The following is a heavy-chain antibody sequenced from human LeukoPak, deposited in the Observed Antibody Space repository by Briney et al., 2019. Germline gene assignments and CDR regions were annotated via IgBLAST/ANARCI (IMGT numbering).Heavy chain of an antibody. D-gene: IGHD1-26*01. Sequence: PSETLSLTCTVSGGSISSGSYYWSWIRQPAGKGLEWIGRIYTSGSTNYNPSLKSRVTISVDTSKNQFSLKLSSVAAADAAVYYCARAGSGSYNGEIRAFDIWGQGTMVTVSS. CDR3: ARAGSGSYNGEIRAFDI. V-gene: IGHV4-61*02. CDR2: IYTSGST. CDR1: GGSISSGSYY. J-gene: IGHJ3*02.